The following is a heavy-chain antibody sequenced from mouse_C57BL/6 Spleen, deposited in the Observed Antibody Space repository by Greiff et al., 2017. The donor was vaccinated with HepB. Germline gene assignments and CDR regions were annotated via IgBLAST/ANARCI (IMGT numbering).Heavy chain of an antibody. CDR1: GYTFTSYG. Sequence: VQLQQSGAELARPGASVKLSCKASGYTFTSYGISWVKQRTGQGLEWIGEIYPRSGNTYYNEKFKGKATLIADKSSSTAYMELRSLTSEDSAVYFCAREGGTAQAAFAYWGQGTLVTVSA. CDR3: AREGGTAQAAFAY. J-gene: IGHJ3*01. D-gene: IGHD3-2*02. CDR2: IYPRSGNT. V-gene: IGHV1-81*01.